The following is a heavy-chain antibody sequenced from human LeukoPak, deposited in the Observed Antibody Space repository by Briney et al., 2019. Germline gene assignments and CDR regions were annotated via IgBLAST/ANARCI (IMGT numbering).Heavy chain of an antibody. D-gene: IGHD3-10*01. V-gene: IGHV4-30-2*01. CDR3: ARGFYGAGSHFDY. Sequence: PSETLSLTCAVSGGSNSSGDFPWSWIRQPPGKGLEWIGYIFHTGHTSYNPSLKSRVTISVDMSKNHLSLRLTSVTAADTAVYYCARGFYGAGSHFDYWGQGTLVTVSS. J-gene: IGHJ4*02. CDR1: GGSNSSGDFP. CDR2: IFHTGHT.